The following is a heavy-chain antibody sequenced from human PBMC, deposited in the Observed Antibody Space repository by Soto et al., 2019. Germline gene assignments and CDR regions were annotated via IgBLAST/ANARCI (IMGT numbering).Heavy chain of an antibody. D-gene: IGHD3-10*01. CDR1: GYTFTAYY. V-gene: IGHV1-2*02. Sequence: QVQLVQSGAEVKEPGDSVRVSCEASGYTFTAYYIHWVRQAPGQGLEWMGWINPKFGDTTYAQDFQGRLTLTWDMSISTVYMDLSRPTSDDTAIYYCARNMDYYYGPGSGNGHAVWGQGTTVNVFS. J-gene: IGHJ6*02. CDR3: ARNMDYYYGPGSGNGHAV. CDR2: INPKFGDT.